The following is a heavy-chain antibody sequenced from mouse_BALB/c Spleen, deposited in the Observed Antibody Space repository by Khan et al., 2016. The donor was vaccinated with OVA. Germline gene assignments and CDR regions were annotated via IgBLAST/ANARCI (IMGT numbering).Heavy chain of an antibody. V-gene: IGHV3-2*02. CDR1: GYSITSGYG. Sequence: EVQLQESGPGLVKPSQSLSLTCTVTGYSITSGYGWNWIRQFPGNKLEWMGYISYSGSTNYNPYLKNRISITRATSKNQFFLQLNSVTTDDTATYYCARTARIKYWGQGTTLTVSS. D-gene: IGHD1-2*01. CDR3: ARTARIKY. J-gene: IGHJ2*01. CDR2: ISYSGST.